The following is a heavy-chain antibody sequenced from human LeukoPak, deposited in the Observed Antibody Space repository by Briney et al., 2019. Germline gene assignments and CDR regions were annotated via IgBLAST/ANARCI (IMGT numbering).Heavy chain of an antibody. D-gene: IGHD5-12*01. J-gene: IGHJ3*01. Sequence: PGGSLRLSCAASGFTFTSYDIYWVRQTPGEGLEWVAGVSYDGSSQYYGDSVRGRFTISRDNSKNTLYLQMSTLRAEDTAVYYCARDRGSKAFDVWGQGTVVTVSS. CDR1: GFTFTSYD. CDR3: ARDRGSKAFDV. CDR2: VSYDGSSQ. V-gene: IGHV3-30*04.